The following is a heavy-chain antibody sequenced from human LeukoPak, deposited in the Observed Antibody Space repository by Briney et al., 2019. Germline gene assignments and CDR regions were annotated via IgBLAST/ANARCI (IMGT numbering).Heavy chain of an antibody. D-gene: IGHD3-22*01. CDR2: LHYSGYT. V-gene: IGHV4-34*10. CDR1: GGSFSGYY. CDR3: ARDFLYDSTGYDAFDI. J-gene: IGHJ3*02. Sequence: SETLSLTCAVYGGSFSGYYWNWIRQPPGKGLEWIGYLHYSGYTYHNPSLKSRITTSIDTSKNQFSLKLSSVTAADTAVYYCARDFLYDSTGYDAFDIWGPGTMVTVSS.